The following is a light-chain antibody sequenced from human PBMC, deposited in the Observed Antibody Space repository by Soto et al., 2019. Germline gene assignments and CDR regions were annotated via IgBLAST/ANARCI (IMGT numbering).Light chain of an antibody. CDR2: DDN. CDR1: NIGSKS. J-gene: IGLJ2*01. Sequence: SYELTQPPSVSVAPGQTARITCGGNNIGSKSVYWYQQKPGQSPVLVVYDDNDRPSGIPERISGSNSGSTATLTISRVEAGEEADYYCQVWDSSNDHRVLFGGGTKLTVL. V-gene: IGLV3-21*02. CDR3: QVWDSSNDHRVL.